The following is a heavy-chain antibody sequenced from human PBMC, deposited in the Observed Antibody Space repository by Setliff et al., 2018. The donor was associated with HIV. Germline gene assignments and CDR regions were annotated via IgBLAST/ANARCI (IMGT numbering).Heavy chain of an antibody. Sequence: GESLKISCQASGYSFTKFWIAWVRQMPGKGLEWMGIIYPGDSDTRYSPSFQGQVTISADKSISTAYLQWSSLKASDTAMYYCARVRLGSGSYAGGDAFDIWGQGTMVTVSS. CDR3: ARVRLGSGSYAGGDAFDI. D-gene: IGHD1-26*01. CDR2: IYPGDSDT. J-gene: IGHJ3*02. CDR1: GYSFTKFW. V-gene: IGHV5-51*01.